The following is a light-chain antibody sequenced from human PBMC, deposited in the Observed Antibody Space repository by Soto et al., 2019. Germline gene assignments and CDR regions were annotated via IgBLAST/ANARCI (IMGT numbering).Light chain of an antibody. CDR3: QQRSNWPIT. V-gene: IGKV3-11*01. CDR2: DAS. J-gene: IGKJ5*01. Sequence: EIVLTQSPATLSLSTGERATLSCRASQSFSSYLAWYQQKPAQAPRLLIYDASNRATGIPAKFSGSGSGTAVTLTISSLEPEDFAVYYCQQRSNWPITFGQGTRLEIK. CDR1: QSFSSY.